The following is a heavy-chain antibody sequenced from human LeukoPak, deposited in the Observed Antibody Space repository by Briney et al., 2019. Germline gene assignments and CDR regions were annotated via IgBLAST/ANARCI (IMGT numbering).Heavy chain of an antibody. J-gene: IGHJ4*02. CDR3: ARGHHYYDSSAYYY. Sequence: GGSLRLSCAASGFTFSTYWMHWVRQAPGKGLVWVSRINSDGSTTSYAASVKGRFTISRDTAKNTLYLQMNSLRAEDTAVYYCARGHHYYDSSAYYYWGQGTLVTVSS. CDR1: GFTFSTYW. D-gene: IGHD3-22*01. V-gene: IGHV3-74*01. CDR2: INSDGSTT.